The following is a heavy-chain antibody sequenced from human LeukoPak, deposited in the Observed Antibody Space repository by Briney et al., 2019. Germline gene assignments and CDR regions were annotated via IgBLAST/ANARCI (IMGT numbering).Heavy chain of an antibody. D-gene: IGHD3-10*01. Sequence: GRSLRLSCAASGFTFSSYGMHWVRQAPGKGLEWVAVISYDGSNKNYADSVKGRFTISRDNSKNTLYLQMNSLRAEDTAVYYCAKDPTIYGSGSPWYFDYWGQGTLVTVSS. CDR3: AKDPTIYGSGSPWYFDY. CDR1: GFTFSSYG. CDR2: ISYDGSNK. V-gene: IGHV3-30*18. J-gene: IGHJ4*02.